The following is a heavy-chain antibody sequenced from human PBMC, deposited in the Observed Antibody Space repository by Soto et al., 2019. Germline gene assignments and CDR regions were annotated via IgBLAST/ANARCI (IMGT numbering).Heavy chain of an antibody. CDR3: AGPYSGSYPYYYGMDV. CDR1: GGSFSGYY. V-gene: IGHV4-34*01. Sequence: PSETLSLTCAVYGGSFSGYYWSWIRQPPGKGLEWIGEINHSGSTNYNPSLKSRVTISVDTSKNQFSLKLSSVTAADTAVYYCAGPYSGSYPYYYGMDVWGQGTTVTVSS. CDR2: INHSGST. J-gene: IGHJ6*02. D-gene: IGHD1-26*01.